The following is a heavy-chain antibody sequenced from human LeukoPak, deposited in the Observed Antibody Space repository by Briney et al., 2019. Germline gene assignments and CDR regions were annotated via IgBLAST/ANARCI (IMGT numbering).Heavy chain of an antibody. D-gene: IGHD2-2*01. CDR1: GFTSRIYS. V-gene: IGHV3-33*06. CDR3: AKAQSYCSSSSCYLGYFQD. CDR2: ISYDGRNK. Sequence: GGSLSLSCAPSGFTSRIYSMHGVRRAPGRGREWVAVISYDGRNKYYADSVKGRFTISRDNSKNTLYLQMNSMRAEDTAVYCCAKAQSYCSSSSCYLGYFQDWGEGGMVAVS. J-gene: IGHJ1*01.